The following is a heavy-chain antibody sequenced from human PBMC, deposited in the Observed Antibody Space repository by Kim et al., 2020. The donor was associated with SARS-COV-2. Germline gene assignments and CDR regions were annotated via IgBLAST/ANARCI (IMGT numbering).Heavy chain of an antibody. J-gene: IGHJ3*02. Sequence: ASVKVSCKVSGYTLTELSMHWVRQAPGKGLEWMGGFDPEDGETIYAQKFQGRVTMTEDTSTDTAYMELSSLRSEDTAVYYCATDTLSVGATIAFDIWGQGKMVTVSS. V-gene: IGHV1-24*01. CDR2: FDPEDGET. CDR1: GYTLTELS. CDR3: ATDTLSVGATIAFDI. D-gene: IGHD1-26*01.